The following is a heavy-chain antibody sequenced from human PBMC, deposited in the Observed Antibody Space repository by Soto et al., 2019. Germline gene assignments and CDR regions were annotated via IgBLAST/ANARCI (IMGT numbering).Heavy chain of an antibody. CDR2: IYYSGST. J-gene: IGHJ6*02. CDR1: GGSSISGGYY. V-gene: IGHV4-31*03. Sequence: ALETLSLTCTVSGGSSISGGYYWSWIRQHPGKGLEWIGYIYYSGSTYYNPSLKSRVTISVDTSKNQFSLKLSSVTAADTAVYYCARVCGGDCHYGMDVWGQGTTVTVSS. CDR3: ARVCGGDCHYGMDV. D-gene: IGHD2-21*02.